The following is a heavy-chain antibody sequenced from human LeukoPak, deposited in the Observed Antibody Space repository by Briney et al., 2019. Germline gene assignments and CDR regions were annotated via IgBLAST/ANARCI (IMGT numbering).Heavy chain of an antibody. CDR2: IKEDGSVK. Sequence: GGSLRLSCVVSGFTFNNYWMSWVRQAPGRGLEWVANIKEDGSVKSYVDSVKGRFTISRDNSKNTLYLQMNSLRAEDTAVYYCAKAVGATTPYYFDYWGQGTLVTVSS. CDR3: AKAVGATTPYYFDY. V-gene: IGHV3-7*03. CDR1: GFTFNNYW. J-gene: IGHJ4*02. D-gene: IGHD1-26*01.